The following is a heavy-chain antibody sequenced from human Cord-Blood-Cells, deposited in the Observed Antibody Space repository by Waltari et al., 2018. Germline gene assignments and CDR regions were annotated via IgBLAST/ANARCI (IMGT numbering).Heavy chain of an antibody. V-gene: IGHV1-8*03. Sequence: QVQLVQSGAEVKKPGASVKVSCKASGYTFTSYDINWVRQATGQGLEGMGWNNPNSSNTGYAQKCQGRVTITRNTSISTAYMELSSLRSEDTAVYYCARRAYIAAADYYFDYWGQGTLVTVSS. CDR3: ARRAYIAAADYYFDY. D-gene: IGHD6-13*01. CDR2: NNPNSSNT. CDR1: GYTFTSYD. J-gene: IGHJ4*02.